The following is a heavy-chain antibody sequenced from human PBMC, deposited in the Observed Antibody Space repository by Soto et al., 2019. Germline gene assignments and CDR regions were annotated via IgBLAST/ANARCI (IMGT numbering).Heavy chain of an antibody. CDR1: GFTFSSYW. V-gene: IGHV3-7*04. J-gene: IGHJ6*03. CDR3: ARGSDYYYYFYMDV. CDR2: IKQDGSEK. D-gene: IGHD1-26*01. Sequence: PGGSLRLSXAASGFTFSSYWMTWVRQAPGKGLEWVANIKQDGSEKYYVDSVKGRFTISRDNAKNSLYLQMNSLRVEDTAVYFCARGSDYYYYFYMDVWGKGTTVTVSS.